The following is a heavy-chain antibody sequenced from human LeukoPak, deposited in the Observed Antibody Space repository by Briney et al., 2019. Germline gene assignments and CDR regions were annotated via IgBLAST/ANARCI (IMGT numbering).Heavy chain of an antibody. CDR2: IHHRAGA. Sequence: SETLSLTCAVYGVSFTDYYWSWIRHLLGKGLEWIGEIHHRAGANYNPSLWGRVTISADTSKNQFSLHLTSVTAADTAIFYCARGPVRDDGLTGISYYFGLDVWGHGTTVTVFS. D-gene: IGHD2-21*02. J-gene: IGHJ6*02. V-gene: IGHV4-34*01. CDR1: GVSFTDYY. CDR3: ARGPVRDDGLTGISYYFGLDV.